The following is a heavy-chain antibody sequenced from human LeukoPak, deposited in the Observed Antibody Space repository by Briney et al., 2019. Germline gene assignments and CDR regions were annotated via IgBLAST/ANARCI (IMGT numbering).Heavy chain of an antibody. Sequence: ASVKVSCKASGYTFTSYGISWVRQAPGQGLEWMGWISAYNGNTNYAQKLQGRVTMTTDTSTSTAYMELRSLRSDDTAVYYCARGIVVVPAAMPEVPALTQHYYYYYMDVWGKGTTVTISS. J-gene: IGHJ6*03. V-gene: IGHV1-18*01. CDR3: ARGIVVVPAAMPEVPALTQHYYYYYMDV. CDR1: GYTFTSYG. CDR2: ISAYNGNT. D-gene: IGHD2-2*01.